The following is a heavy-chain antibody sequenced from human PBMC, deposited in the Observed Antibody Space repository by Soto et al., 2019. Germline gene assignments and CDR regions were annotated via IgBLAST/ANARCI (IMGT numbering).Heavy chain of an antibody. D-gene: IGHD3-10*01. V-gene: IGHV1-69*02. CDR1: GGTFSSYT. J-gene: IGHJ3*02. CDR2: IIPILGIA. Sequence: QVQLVQSGAEVKKPGSSVKVSCKASGGTFSSYTISWVRQAPGQGLEWMGRIIPILGIANYAQKFQGRVTITADKSTSTAYMELSSLRSEDTAVYYCASVLYYGSGLDIWGQGTMVTVSS. CDR3: ASVLYYGSGLDI.